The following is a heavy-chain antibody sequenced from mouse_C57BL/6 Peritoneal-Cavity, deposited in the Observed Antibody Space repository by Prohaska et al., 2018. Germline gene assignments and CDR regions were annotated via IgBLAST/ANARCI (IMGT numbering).Heavy chain of an antibody. V-gene: IGHV4-1*01. CDR1: GIDFSRYW. Sequence: EVKLLQSGGGLVQPGGSLKLSCAASGIDFSRYWMSWVRRAPGKGLEWIGEINPDSSTINYAKSLKDKLIISRDKAKNTLYLQMSKVRSEDTALYYCASSNSYAMDYWGQGTSVTVSS. J-gene: IGHJ4*01. CDR3: ASSNSYAMDY. CDR2: INPDSSTI. D-gene: IGHD2-5*01.